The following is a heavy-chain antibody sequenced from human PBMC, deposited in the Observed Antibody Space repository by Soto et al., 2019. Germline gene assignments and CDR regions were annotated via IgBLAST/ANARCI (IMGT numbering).Heavy chain of an antibody. D-gene: IGHD1-26*01. J-gene: IGHJ4*02. Sequence: EVQLLESGGGLVQPGGSLRLSCAASGFTFSSYAMRWVRQAPVKGLEWVSAISGSGGSTYYADSVKGRFAISRDNSKNTRYLQMNSLRAEDTAVYDCARRGSGIYYDSWGQGTLVTVSS. CDR2: ISGSGGST. V-gene: IGHV3-23*01. CDR3: ARRGSGIYYDS. CDR1: GFTFSSYA.